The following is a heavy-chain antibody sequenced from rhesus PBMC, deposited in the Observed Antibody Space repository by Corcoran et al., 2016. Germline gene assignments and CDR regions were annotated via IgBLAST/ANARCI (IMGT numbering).Heavy chain of an antibody. V-gene: IGHV4-169*02. Sequence: QLQLQESGPGLVKPSETVSVTCAVSGGSISSSYWSWIRQAPGKGLGWIGYLYDSGSSTNYNPSVRSRVTLSLATSENQLPLKLRSVTAADTAVYYCASEQSFDYWGQGVLVTVSS. CDR3: ASEQSFDY. CDR1: GGSISSSY. J-gene: IGHJ4*01. CDR2: LYDSGSST.